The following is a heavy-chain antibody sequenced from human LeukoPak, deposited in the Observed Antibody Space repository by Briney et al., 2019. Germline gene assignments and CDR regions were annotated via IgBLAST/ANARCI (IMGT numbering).Heavy chain of an antibody. V-gene: IGHV3-74*01. CDR2: INGAGSSI. CDR1: GFTFSSYW. CDR3: ARGGDYKHDY. J-gene: IGHJ4*02. Sequence: PGGSLRLSCAASGFTFSSYWMHWVRQTPEKGLVWVSRINGAGSSISYADSVKGRVTISRDNAKNTLYLQMNNLRAEDTAVYYCARGGDYKHDYWGQGTLVTVSS. D-gene: IGHD4-17*01.